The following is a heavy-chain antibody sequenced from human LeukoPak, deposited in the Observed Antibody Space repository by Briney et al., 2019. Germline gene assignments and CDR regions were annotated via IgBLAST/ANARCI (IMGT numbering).Heavy chain of an antibody. CDR3: ARVYLYTTGWSSAYYYFMGV. D-gene: IGHD3-16*02. CDR1: TYISSDFG. J-gene: IGHJ6*03. Sequence: ASVKVSCKASTYISSDFGISWVRLAPGGGLEWMGWVSGDNGQTNYGHKFYGRVTMTMETSTNTASMELRGLRSDDTAIYYCARVYLYTTGWSSAYYYFMGVWGNLLTVIVSS. V-gene: IGHV1-18*01. CDR2: VSGDNGQT.